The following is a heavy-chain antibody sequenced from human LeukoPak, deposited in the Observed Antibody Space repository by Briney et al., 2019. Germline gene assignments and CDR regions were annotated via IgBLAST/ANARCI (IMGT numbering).Heavy chain of an antibody. CDR1: GFTFSSYA. V-gene: IGHV3-30-3*01. Sequence: SLRLSCAASGFTFSSYAMHWVRQAPGKGLEWVAVISYDGSNNYYADSVKGRFTISRDNSKNTLYLQMNSLRAEDTAVYYCARGDFDSSGGNYYDFWGQGTLVAVSA. D-gene: IGHD3-9*01. CDR3: ARGDFDSSGGNYYDF. J-gene: IGHJ4*02. CDR2: ISYDGSNN.